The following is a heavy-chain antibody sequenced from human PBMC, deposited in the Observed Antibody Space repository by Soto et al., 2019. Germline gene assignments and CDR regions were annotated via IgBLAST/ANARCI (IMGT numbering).Heavy chain of an antibody. D-gene: IGHD6-13*01. Sequence: QVQLVQSGAEVKKPGASVKVSCKASGYTFTSYGISWVRQAPGQGLEWMGWISAYNGNTNYAQKLQGRVTMTTDTPTSTGYMELRSLRSDDTAVYYCARDLLSVDSSSWSRIDCWGQGTLVTVSS. CDR3: ARDLLSVDSSSWSRIDC. J-gene: IGHJ4*02. CDR2: ISAYNGNT. V-gene: IGHV1-18*04. CDR1: GYTFTSYG.